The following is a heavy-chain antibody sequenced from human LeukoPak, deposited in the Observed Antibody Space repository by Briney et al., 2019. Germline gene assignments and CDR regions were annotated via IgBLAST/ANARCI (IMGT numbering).Heavy chain of an antibody. J-gene: IGHJ4*02. V-gene: IGHV3-23*01. D-gene: IGHD1-26*01. CDR2: ISGSVGST. CDR1: GFTFSSYA. Sequence: QPGGSLRLSCAASGFTFSSYAMNWVRQAPGKGLEWVSGISGSVGSTYYADSVKGRFTISRDNSKNTLYLQMNSLRAEDTAVYYCAKDVDVGADDFDYWGQGTLVSVSS. CDR3: AKDVDVGADDFDY.